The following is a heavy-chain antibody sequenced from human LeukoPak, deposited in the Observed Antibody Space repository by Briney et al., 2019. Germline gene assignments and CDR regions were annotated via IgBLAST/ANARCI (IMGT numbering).Heavy chain of an antibody. CDR1: EFTFSNNW. CDR3: VRAWDY. J-gene: IGHJ4*02. Sequence: GGSLRLSCVVSEFTFSNNWMYWVRQAPGKELVWVSRISSDGSSTDFADSVKGRFTISRDSAKNTLYLQMNSLRAEDTAVYYCVRAWDYWGQGTLVTVSS. V-gene: IGHV3-74*01. CDR2: ISSDGSST.